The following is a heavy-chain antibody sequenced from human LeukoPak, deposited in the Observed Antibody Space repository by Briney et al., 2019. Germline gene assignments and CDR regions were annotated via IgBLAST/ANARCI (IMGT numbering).Heavy chain of an antibody. J-gene: IGHJ6*03. Sequence: SETLSLTCAVYGESFSGYYWSWIRQPPGKGLEWIGEINHSGSTNYNPSLKSRVTISVDTSKNQFSLKLSSVTAADTAVYYCARRVRTMVRGVRYYYYYYMDVWGKGTTVTISS. CDR2: INHSGST. CDR3: ARRVRTMVRGVRYYYYYYMDV. D-gene: IGHD3-10*01. CDR1: GESFSGYY. V-gene: IGHV4-34*01.